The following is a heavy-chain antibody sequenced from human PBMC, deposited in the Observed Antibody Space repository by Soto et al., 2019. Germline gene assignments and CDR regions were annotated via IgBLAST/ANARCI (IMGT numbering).Heavy chain of an antibody. CDR1: GFTFSSYS. J-gene: IGHJ6*02. Sequence: EVQLVESGGGLVQPGGSLRLSCAASGFTFSSYSMNWVRQAPGKGLEWVSYISSSSSYIYYADSVKGRFTISRDNAKNSLYLQMNSLRAEDTAVYYCARGSSSSGSCMDVWGQGTTVTVSS. CDR2: ISSSSSYI. CDR3: ARGSSSSGSCMDV. D-gene: IGHD6-6*01. V-gene: IGHV3-21*05.